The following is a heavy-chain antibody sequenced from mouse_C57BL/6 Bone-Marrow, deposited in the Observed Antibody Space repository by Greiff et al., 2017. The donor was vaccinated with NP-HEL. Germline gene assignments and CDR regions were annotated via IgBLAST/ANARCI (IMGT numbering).Heavy chain of an antibody. CDR1: GYTFTSYW. Sequence: VKLQQPGAELVKPGASVKMSCKASGYTFTSYWITWVKQRPGQGLEWIGDIYPGSGSTNYNEKFKSKATLTVDTSSSTAYMPLSSLTSEDSAVYYCAREEAPTIVILDYWGQGTTLTVSS. CDR3: AREEAPTIVILDY. CDR2: IYPGSGST. V-gene: IGHV1-55*01. J-gene: IGHJ2*01. D-gene: IGHD2-5*01.